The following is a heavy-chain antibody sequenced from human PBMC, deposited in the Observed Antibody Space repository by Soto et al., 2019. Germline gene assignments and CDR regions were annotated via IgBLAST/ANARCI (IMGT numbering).Heavy chain of an antibody. Sequence: SETLSLTCTVSSASVSSDISYWNWIRQPPGKGLEWIGYIYYSGSTNYNPSLKSRVTISVNTSKNQFSLKLSSVTAADTAVYYCARAPPYGYVTWFDPWGQGTLVTVSS. CDR1: SASVSSDISY. J-gene: IGHJ5*02. D-gene: IGHD5-12*01. CDR3: ARAPPYGYVTWFDP. V-gene: IGHV4-61*01. CDR2: IYYSGST.